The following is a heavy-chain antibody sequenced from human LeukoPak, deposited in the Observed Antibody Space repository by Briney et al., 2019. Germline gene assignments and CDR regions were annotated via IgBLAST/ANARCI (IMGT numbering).Heavy chain of an antibody. CDR3: AKDLEAAFDY. CDR1: GFTFDDYA. Sequence: GGSLRLSCAASGFTFDDYAMHWVRQAPGKGLEWVSGISWNSGSIGYADSVKGRFTISRDNAKNSLYLQTNSLRAEDTALYYCAKDLEAAFDYWGQGTLVTVSS. CDR2: ISWNSGSI. J-gene: IGHJ4*02. V-gene: IGHV3-9*01.